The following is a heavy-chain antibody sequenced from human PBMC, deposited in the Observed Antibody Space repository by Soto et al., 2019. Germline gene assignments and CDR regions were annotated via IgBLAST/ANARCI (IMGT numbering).Heavy chain of an antibody. Sequence: EVQLVESGGGLVQPGGSLRLSCAASGFAFSSEWMHWVRQAPGKGLVWVSRIDPYDTGITYADSVKGRFFISRDNAKNTLYLQMNSLRAEDTAVYYCTSDTFGARDSWGQGTLVTVSS. D-gene: IGHD3-10*01. V-gene: IGHV3-74*01. CDR1: GFAFSSEW. CDR3: TSDTFGARDS. J-gene: IGHJ4*02. CDR2: IDPYDTGI.